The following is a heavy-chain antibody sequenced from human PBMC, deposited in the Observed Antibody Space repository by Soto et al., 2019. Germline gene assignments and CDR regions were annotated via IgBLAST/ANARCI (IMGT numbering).Heavy chain of an antibody. CDR2: IWYDGSNK. J-gene: IGHJ4*02. V-gene: IGHV3-33*01. Sequence: GGSLRLSCAASGFTFSSYGMHWVRQAPGKGLEWVAVIWYDGSNKYYADSVKGRFTISRDNSKNTLYLQMNSLRAEDTAVYYCARPRDILTGQNIYYFDYWGQGTLVTVSS. CDR3: ARPRDILTGQNIYYFDY. CDR1: GFTFSSYG. D-gene: IGHD3-9*01.